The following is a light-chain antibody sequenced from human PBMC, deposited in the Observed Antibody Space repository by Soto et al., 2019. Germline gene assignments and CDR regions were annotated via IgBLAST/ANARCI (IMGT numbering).Light chain of an antibody. Sequence: DIQMTQSPSSLSASVGDRVTITCRASQSISSYLNWYQQKPGKAPKLLIYAASSLQSGVPSRFSGSGSGTDFTLTISSLQPEDFATYYCQQSYSTLPITFGQGKRLEIK. J-gene: IGKJ5*01. CDR1: QSISSY. CDR2: AAS. CDR3: QQSYSTLPIT. V-gene: IGKV1-39*01.